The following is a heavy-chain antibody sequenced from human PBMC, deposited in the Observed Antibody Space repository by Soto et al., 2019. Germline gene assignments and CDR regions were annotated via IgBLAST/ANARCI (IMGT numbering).Heavy chain of an antibody. CDR3: ARSSSGTYDY. D-gene: IGHD3-22*01. V-gene: IGHV4-59*02. CDR2: IYYSGST. CDR1: GASVSTYY. J-gene: IGHJ4*02. Sequence: QVQLQESGPGLVKPSETLSLTCTVSGASVSTYYWNWIRQPPGKGLEWIAYIYYSGSTYYNPSLKSRVTISLDTSKNQFSLKLSSVTAADTAVYYCARSSSGTYDYWGQGTLVTVSS.